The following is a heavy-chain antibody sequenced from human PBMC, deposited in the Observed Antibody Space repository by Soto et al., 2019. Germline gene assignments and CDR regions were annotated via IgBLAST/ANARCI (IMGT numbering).Heavy chain of an antibody. CDR2: ISYDGSNK. J-gene: IGHJ4*02. V-gene: IGHV3-30*18. CDR3: AKDPTGGSPLDYYFDY. D-gene: IGHD1-1*01. CDR1: GFTFSSYG. Sequence: GGSLRLSCAASGFTFSSYGMHWVRQAPGKGLEWVAVISYDGSNKYYADSVKGRFTISRDNSKNTLYLQMNSLRAEDTAVYYCAKDPTGGSPLDYYFDYWGQGTLVTV.